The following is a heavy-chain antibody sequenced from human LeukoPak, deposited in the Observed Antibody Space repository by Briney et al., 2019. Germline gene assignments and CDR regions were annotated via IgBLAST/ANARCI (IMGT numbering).Heavy chain of an antibody. CDR3: ARGDPLWFGELGFDY. Sequence: GGSLRLSCAASGFTFSSYSMNWVRQAPGKELEWVSSISSSSSYIYYADSVKGRFTISRDNAKNSLYLQMNSLRAEDTAVYYCARGDPLWFGELGFDYWGQGTLVTVSS. CDR1: GFTFSSYS. D-gene: IGHD3-10*01. CDR2: ISSSSSYI. V-gene: IGHV3-21*01. J-gene: IGHJ4*02.